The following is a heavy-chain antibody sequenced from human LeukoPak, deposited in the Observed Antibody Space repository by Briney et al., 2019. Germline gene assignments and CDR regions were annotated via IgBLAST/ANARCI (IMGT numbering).Heavy chain of an antibody. CDR3: ARDRSASHDY. J-gene: IGHJ4*02. V-gene: IGHV3-23*01. CDR1: GFTFSSYA. CDR2: LSGGARST. Sequence: GGSLRLSCAASGFTFSSYAMSWVRQAPGRGLEWVSTLSGGARSTYYADSVKGRFTISRDNSKNTLYLQMNSLRAEDTAVYYCARDRSASHDYWGRGTLVTVSS.